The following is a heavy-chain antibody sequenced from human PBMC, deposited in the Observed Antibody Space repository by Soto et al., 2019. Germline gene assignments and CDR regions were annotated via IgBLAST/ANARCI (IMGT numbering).Heavy chain of an antibody. CDR1: GGSFSGYY. CDR2: INHSGST. D-gene: IGHD1-20*01. V-gene: IGHV4-34*01. Sequence: SETLSLTCAVYGGSFSGYYWSWIRQPPGKGLEWIGEINHSGSTNYNPSLKSRVTISVDTSKNQFSLKLRSDDTAVYYCAKITSQGTVDCFDPWGQGTQVTVSS. CDR3: AKITSQGTVDCFDP. J-gene: IGHJ5*02.